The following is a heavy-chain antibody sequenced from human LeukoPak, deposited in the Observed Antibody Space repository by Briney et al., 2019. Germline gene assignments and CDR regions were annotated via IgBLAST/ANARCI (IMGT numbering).Heavy chain of an antibody. CDR1: GGSFSGYY. V-gene: IGHV4-34*01. CDR2: INHSGST. D-gene: IGHD2-2*01. CDR3: ARAIRNYCSSTSCYGVNWFDP. Sequence: PSETLSLTCAVYGGSFSGYYWSWIRQPPGKGLEWIGEINHSGSTNYNPSLKSRVTISVDTSKNQFSLKLSSVTAADTAVYYCARAIRNYCSSTSCYGVNWFDPWGQGTLVTVSS. J-gene: IGHJ5*02.